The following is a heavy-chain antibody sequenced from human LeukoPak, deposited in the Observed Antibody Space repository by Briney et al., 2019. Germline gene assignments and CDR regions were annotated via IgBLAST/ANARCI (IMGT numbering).Heavy chain of an antibody. D-gene: IGHD6-13*01. CDR1: GFTFRNYG. J-gene: IGHJ4*02. V-gene: IGHV3-30*18. CDR3: AKDRETTASGTFDY. Sequence: AGGSLRLSCAASGFTFRNYGMHCVRQAPGKGLEWVAVISDDGSNKNYADSVRGRFTISRDNSNNTLYLQMNSLRAEDTAVYYCAKDRETTASGTFDYWGQGTLVTVSS. CDR2: ISDDGSNK.